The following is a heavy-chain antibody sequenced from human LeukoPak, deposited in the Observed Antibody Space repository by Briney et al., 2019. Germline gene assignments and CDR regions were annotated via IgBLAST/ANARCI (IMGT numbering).Heavy chain of an antibody. CDR3: ARDLNVGEVARDY. J-gene: IGHJ4*02. CDR1: GFTFSSYW. Sequence: GGSLRLSCAASGFTFSSYWMSWVRQAPGKGLEWVANIKQDGSEKYYVDSVKGRFTISRDNAKNSLYLQMNSLRAEDTAVYYCARDLNVGEVARDYWGQGTLVTVSS. V-gene: IGHV3-7*01. D-gene: IGHD3-16*01. CDR2: IKQDGSEK.